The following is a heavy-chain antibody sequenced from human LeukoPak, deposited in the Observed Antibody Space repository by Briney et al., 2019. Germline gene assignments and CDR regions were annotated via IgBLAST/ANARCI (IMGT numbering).Heavy chain of an antibody. D-gene: IGHD1-1*01. J-gene: IGHJ4*02. Sequence: ASVKVSCKASGYTFTGYYMHWVRQAPGQGLEWMGRTNPNSGGTNYAQKFQGRVTMTRDTSISTAYMELSRLRSDDTAVYYCARDPGDNWNDMDYWGQGTLVTVSS. CDR1: GYTFTGYY. CDR3: ARDPGDNWNDMDY. CDR2: TNPNSGGT. V-gene: IGHV1-2*06.